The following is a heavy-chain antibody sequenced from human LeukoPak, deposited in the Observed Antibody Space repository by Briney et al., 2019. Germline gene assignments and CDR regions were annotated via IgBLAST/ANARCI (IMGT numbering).Heavy chain of an antibody. Sequence: PGGSLRLSCAASGFSFDDNAMYWVRQAPGKGLEWVSLISGDGATTYYADSVKGRFAVSRDNAKNSLFLQMNSLRDEDTGMYFCARKMALWGQGTLVTVSS. D-gene: IGHD5-24*01. CDR2: ISGDGATT. CDR3: ARKMAL. V-gene: IGHV3-43*02. J-gene: IGHJ4*02. CDR1: GFSFDDNA.